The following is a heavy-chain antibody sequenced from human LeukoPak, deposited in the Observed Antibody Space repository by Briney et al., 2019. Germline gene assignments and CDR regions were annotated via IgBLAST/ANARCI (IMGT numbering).Heavy chain of an antibody. J-gene: IGHJ6*03. Sequence: SETLSPTCAVYGGSFSGYYWSWIRQPPGKGLEWIGEINHSGSTNYNPSLKSRVTISVDTSKNQFSLKLSSVTAADTAVYYCARVYYYYYYMDVWGKGTTVTVSS. V-gene: IGHV4-34*01. CDR1: GGSFSGYY. CDR3: ARVYYYYYYMDV. CDR2: INHSGST.